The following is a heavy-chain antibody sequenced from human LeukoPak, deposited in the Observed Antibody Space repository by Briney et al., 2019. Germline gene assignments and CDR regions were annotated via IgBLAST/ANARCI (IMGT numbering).Heavy chain of an antibody. CDR3: AGGYCSGGSCLRGY. J-gene: IGHJ4*02. CDR2: ISSSSSTI. Sequence: PGGSLRLSCAASGFTFSSYSMNWVRQAPGKGLEWVSYISSSSSTIYYADSVKGRFTISRDNAKNSLYLQMNSLRAEDTAVYYCAGGYCSGGSCLRGYWGQGTLVTVSS. V-gene: IGHV3-48*01. D-gene: IGHD2-15*01. CDR1: GFTFSSYS.